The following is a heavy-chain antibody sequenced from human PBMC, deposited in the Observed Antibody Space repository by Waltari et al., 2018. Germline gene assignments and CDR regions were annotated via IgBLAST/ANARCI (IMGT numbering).Heavy chain of an antibody. CDR2: FDPEDGET. CDR3: ATVRRRGARNYYYGMDV. Sequence: QVQLVQSGAEVKKPGASVKVSCKVSGSTLTALSMHWVRQAPGQGLEWMGGFDPEDGETIYAQKFQGRVTMTEDTSTDTAYMELSSLRSEDTAVYYCATVRRRGARNYYYGMDVWGQGTTVTVSS. D-gene: IGHD1-26*01. V-gene: IGHV1-24*01. J-gene: IGHJ6*02. CDR1: GSTLTALS.